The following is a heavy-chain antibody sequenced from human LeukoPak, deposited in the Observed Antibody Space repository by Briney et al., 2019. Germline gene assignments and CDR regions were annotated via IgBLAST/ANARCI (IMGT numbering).Heavy chain of an antibody. J-gene: IGHJ6*02. D-gene: IGHD2-15*01. CDR2: ISAYNGNT. Sequence: ASVKVSCKASGYTFTGYGISWVRQAPGQGLEWMGWISAYNGNTNYAQKLQGRVTMTTDTSTSTAYMELRSLRSDDTAVYYCARGGVVVEDYYYYYGMDVWGQGTTVTVSS. CDR3: ARGGVVVEDYYYYYGMDV. V-gene: IGHV1-18*01. CDR1: GYTFTGYG.